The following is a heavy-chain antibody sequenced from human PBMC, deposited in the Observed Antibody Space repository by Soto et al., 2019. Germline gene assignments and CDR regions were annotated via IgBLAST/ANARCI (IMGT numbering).Heavy chain of an antibody. CDR1: GFNFRSYA. V-gene: IGHV3-23*01. D-gene: IGHD6-19*01. CDR3: AKGLAAMAVAGTGPFDF. J-gene: IGHJ4*02. CDR2: ISGSGSTT. Sequence: PGGSLRLSCAASGFNFRSYAMSWVRKAPGKGLEWLSAISGSGSTTYFADSVKGRFNSSRDNSKNTLYLQMTDLRAEDTGVYFCAKGLAAMAVAGTGPFDFWGQGNLGTVSS.